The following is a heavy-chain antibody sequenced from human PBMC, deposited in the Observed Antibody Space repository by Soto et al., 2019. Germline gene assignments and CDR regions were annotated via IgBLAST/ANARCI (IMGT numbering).Heavy chain of an antibody. D-gene: IGHD6-19*01. CDR1: GGSISSGGYY. CDR3: AGGSQGLGPYFDY. CDR2: IYYSGST. V-gene: IGHV4-31*03. Sequence: SETLSLTCTVSGGSISSGGYYWSWIRQHPGKGLEWIGYIYYSGSTYYNPSLKSRVTISVDTSKNQFSLKLSSVTAADTAVYYCAGGSQGLGPYFDYWGQGTLVTVSS. J-gene: IGHJ4*02.